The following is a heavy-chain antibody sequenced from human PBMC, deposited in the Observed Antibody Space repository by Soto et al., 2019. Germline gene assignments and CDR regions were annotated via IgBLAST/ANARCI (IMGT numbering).Heavy chain of an antibody. CDR2: ISYDGSNK. Sequence: QVQLVESGGGVVQPGRSLRLSCAASGFTFSSYGMPWVRQAPGKGLEWVAVISYDGSNKYYADAVKGRFTISRDNSKNTLYLQMNSLRAEDTAVYYSAKGSPDTAMDPAPFDYWGQGTLVTVSS. D-gene: IGHD5-18*01. J-gene: IGHJ4*02. CDR3: AKGSPDTAMDPAPFDY. V-gene: IGHV3-30*18. CDR1: GFTFSSYG.